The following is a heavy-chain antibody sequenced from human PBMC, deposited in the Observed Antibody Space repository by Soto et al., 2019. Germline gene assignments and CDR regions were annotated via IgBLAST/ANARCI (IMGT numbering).Heavy chain of an antibody. CDR3: ARSGGDCYVVDY. D-gene: IGHD2-21*02. CDR1: GFSLSTSGMC. J-gene: IGHJ4*02. CDR2: IDWDDDK. V-gene: IGHV2-70*11. Sequence: GSGPTLVNPTQTLTLTCTFSGFSLSTSGMCVSWIRQPPGKALEWLARIDWDDDKYYSTSLKTRLTISKDTSKNQVVLTMTNMDPVDTATYYCARSGGDCYVVDYWGQGTLVTVSS.